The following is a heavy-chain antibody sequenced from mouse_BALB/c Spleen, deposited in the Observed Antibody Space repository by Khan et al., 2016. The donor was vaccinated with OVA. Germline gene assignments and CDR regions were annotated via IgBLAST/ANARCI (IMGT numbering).Heavy chain of an antibody. V-gene: IGHV9-3-1*01. CDR1: GYTFRNNG. CDR3: ARVGYNGTMDS. Sequence: QVQLKESGPELKKPGETVKISCKASGYTFRNNGMNWVKQTPGKGLKWMGWINTYTGDPTYADDFKGRFAFSLETSAHTAYLQINNLKNEDTATYFCARVGYNGTMDSWGQGTSVTVSS. J-gene: IGHJ4*01. CDR2: INTYTGDP. D-gene: IGHD2-14*01.